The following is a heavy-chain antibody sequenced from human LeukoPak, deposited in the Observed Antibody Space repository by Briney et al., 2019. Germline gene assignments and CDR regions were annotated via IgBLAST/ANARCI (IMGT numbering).Heavy chain of an antibody. Sequence: GESLQISCKGSGFSFTSYWIGWVRQVPGKGLEWMGIIYTGDSDTRYSPSFQGQVTISADKSISTAYLRWSSLKASDTAMYYCARHVRDYYDSSGYYHRLDAFDIWGQGTMVTVSS. J-gene: IGHJ3*02. D-gene: IGHD3-22*01. CDR1: GFSFTSYW. CDR2: IYTGDSDT. CDR3: ARHVRDYYDSSGYYHRLDAFDI. V-gene: IGHV5-51*01.